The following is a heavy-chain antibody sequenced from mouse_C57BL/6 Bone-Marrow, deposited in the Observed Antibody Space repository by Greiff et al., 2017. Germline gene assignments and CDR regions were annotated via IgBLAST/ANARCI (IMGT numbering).Heavy chain of an antibody. CDR1: GFTFSSYA. J-gene: IGHJ3*01. Sequence: EVQLVESGGGLVKPGGSLKLSCAASGFTFSSYAMSWVRQTPEKRLEWVATISDGGSYTYYPDNVKGRFTISRDNAKNNLYLQMSHLKSEDTAMYYCAREGSFAYWAKGLWSLSLQ. CDR3: AREGSFAY. V-gene: IGHV5-4*01. CDR2: ISDGGSYT.